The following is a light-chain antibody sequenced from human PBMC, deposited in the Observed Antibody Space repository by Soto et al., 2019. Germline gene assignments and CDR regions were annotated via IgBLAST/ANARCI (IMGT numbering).Light chain of an antibody. Sequence: DIQMTQSPSSVSASIGDTVTITCRASEDINVYLNWYQQKPGEVPKLLIYSASTLHSGVPSRFTGSGSETDFTLTIRSLQPEDFATYYCQQYNSLWTFGQGTKVEIK. CDR3: QQYNSLWT. CDR2: SAS. CDR1: EDINVY. V-gene: IGKV1-39*01. J-gene: IGKJ1*01.